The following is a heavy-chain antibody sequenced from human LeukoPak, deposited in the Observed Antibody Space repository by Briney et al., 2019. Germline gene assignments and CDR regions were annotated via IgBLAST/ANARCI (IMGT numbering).Heavy chain of an antibody. V-gene: IGHV1-18*01. J-gene: IGHJ4*02. CDR3: AREVWFGELSERTLDY. Sequence: ASVKVSCKASGYTFTSYGISWVRQAPGQGLEWMGWISAYNGNTNYAQKLQGRVTMTTDTSTSTAYMELRRLRSDETAVYYCAREVWFGELSERTLDYWGQGTLVTVSS. CDR2: ISAYNGNT. CDR1: GYTFTSYG. D-gene: IGHD3-10*01.